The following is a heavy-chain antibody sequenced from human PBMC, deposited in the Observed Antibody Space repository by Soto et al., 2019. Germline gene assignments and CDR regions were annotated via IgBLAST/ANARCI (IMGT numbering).Heavy chain of an antibody. Sequence: ASVKVCFKVSGYTFTSYAMNRVCHAPAQRLEWMGWINAGNGNTKYSQKFQGRVTITRDTSASTAYMELSSLRSEDTAVYYCAREAARSYHGMDVWGQGTTVTVSS. CDR2: INAGNGNT. CDR3: AREAARSYHGMDV. V-gene: IGHV1-3*01. D-gene: IGHD6-13*01. CDR1: GYTFTSYA. J-gene: IGHJ6*02.